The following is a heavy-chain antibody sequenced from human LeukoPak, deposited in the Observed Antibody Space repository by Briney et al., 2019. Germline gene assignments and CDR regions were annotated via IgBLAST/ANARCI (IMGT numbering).Heavy chain of an antibody. CDR1: GFTFSTYW. Sequence: HPGGSLRLSCAASGFTFSTYWMQRVRQPPGKGLVWVSRINSDGSNTSYADSVKGRFTISRDNAKNSLYPQMNSLRAEDTALYYCAREGYYYEGSGVNDAFDIWGQGTMVTVSS. J-gene: IGHJ3*02. CDR2: INSDGSNT. D-gene: IGHD3-22*01. V-gene: IGHV3-74*01. CDR3: AREGYYYEGSGVNDAFDI.